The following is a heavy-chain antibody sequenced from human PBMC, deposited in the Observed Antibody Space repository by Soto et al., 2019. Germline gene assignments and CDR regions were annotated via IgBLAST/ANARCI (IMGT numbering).Heavy chain of an antibody. CDR2: IYADGAT. J-gene: IGHJ4*02. Sequence: EVELVETGGGLIQPGESLRLSCAASGFTVSSSSMSWVRQAPGEGLEWVSLIYADGATYYGDSVKGRFTISRDTSKNTLSLQMTSLRADDTAVYYCARDDSFLGAPFHYWGQGTLVTVSS. CDR1: GFTVSSSS. CDR3: ARDDSFLGAPFHY. D-gene: IGHD3-16*01. V-gene: IGHV3-53*02.